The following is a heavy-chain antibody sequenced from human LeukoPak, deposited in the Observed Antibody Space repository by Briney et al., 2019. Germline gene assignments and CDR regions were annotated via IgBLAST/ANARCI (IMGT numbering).Heavy chain of an antibody. CDR3: AKGSSGWYGQHFFDY. CDR2: ISGSGGST. Sequence: PGGSLRLSCAASGFTFSSYAMSWVRQAPGKGLEWVSAISGSGGSTYYADSVKGRFTISRDNSKNTLYLQMSSLRAEDTAVYYCAKGSSGWYGQHFFDYWGQGTLVTVSS. J-gene: IGHJ4*02. V-gene: IGHV3-23*01. CDR1: GFTFSSYA. D-gene: IGHD6-19*01.